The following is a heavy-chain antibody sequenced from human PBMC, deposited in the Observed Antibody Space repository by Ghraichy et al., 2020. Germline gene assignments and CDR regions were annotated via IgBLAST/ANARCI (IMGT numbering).Heavy chain of an antibody. CDR2: IYYSGST. D-gene: IGHD3-10*01. Sequence: SETLSLTCTVSGGSISSYYWSWIRQPPGKGLEWIGYIYYSGSTNYNPSLKSRVTISVDTSKNQFSLKLSSVTAADTAVYYCAREIRDGSGSYWVANWFDPWGQGTLVTVSS. CDR3: AREIRDGSGSYWVANWFDP. CDR1: GGSISSYY. V-gene: IGHV4-59*01. J-gene: IGHJ5*02.